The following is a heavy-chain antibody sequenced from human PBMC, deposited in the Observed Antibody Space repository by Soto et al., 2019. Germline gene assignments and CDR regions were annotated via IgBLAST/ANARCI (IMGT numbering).Heavy chain of an antibody. Sequence: PGGSLRLSCAASGFTFSSYGMHWVRQAPGKGLEWVAVISYDGSNKYYADSVKGRFTISRDNSKNTLYLQMNSLRAEDTAVYYCARVPLYGDYPFDYWGQGTLVTVSS. D-gene: IGHD4-17*01. CDR3: ARVPLYGDYPFDY. CDR2: ISYDGSNK. CDR1: GFTFSSYG. V-gene: IGHV3-30*03. J-gene: IGHJ4*02.